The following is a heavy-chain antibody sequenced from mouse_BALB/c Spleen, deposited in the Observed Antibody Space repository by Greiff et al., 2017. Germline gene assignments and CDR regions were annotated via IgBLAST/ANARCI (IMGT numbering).Heavy chain of an antibody. J-gene: IGHJ4*01. D-gene: IGHD2-14*01. Sequence: EVQRVESGGGLVKPGGSLKLSCAASGFTFSSYAMSWVRQTPEKRLEWVASISSGGSTYYPDSVKGRFTISRDNARNILYLQMSSLRSEDTAMYCCARGGQVRKNAMDYWGQGTSVTVSS. CDR1: GFTFSSYA. V-gene: IGHV5-6-5*01. CDR3: ARGGQVRKNAMDY. CDR2: ISSGGST.